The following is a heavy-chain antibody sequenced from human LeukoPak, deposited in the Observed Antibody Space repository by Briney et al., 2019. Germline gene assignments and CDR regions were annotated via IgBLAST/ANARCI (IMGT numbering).Heavy chain of an antibody. V-gene: IGHV3-7*01. Sequence: GGSLRLSCTGSGFMFSKYWMTWVRQAPGKGLEWVANIKGDGIEKYYVDSVKGRFTISRDNARNSLFLQANSLRAEDTAMYYCASEINWGSGAFDVWGQGTMVTVS. D-gene: IGHD7-27*01. CDR3: ASEINWGSGAFDV. CDR2: IKGDGIEK. CDR1: GFMFSKYW. J-gene: IGHJ3*01.